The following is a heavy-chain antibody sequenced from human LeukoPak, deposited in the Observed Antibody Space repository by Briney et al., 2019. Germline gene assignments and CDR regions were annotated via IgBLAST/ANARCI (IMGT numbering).Heavy chain of an antibody. CDR2: ISAYNGNT. J-gene: IGHJ4*02. CDR3: ARDLSRYCSSTSCYTGY. D-gene: IGHD2-2*01. V-gene: IGHV1-18*01. CDR1: GYTFTSYG. Sequence: ASVKVSCKASGYTFTSYGISWVRQAPGQGLEWMGWISAYNGNTNYAQKLQGRVTMTTDTSTSTAYMELRSLRSDDTAVYYCARDLSRYCSSTSCYTGYWGQGTLVTVSS.